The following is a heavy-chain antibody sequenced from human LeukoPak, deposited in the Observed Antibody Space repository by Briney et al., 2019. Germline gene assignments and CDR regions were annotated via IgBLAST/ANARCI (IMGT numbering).Heavy chain of an antibody. CDR2: IHPDGSVQ. Sequence: PGRSLRLSCVASGVAIRNSWMSWVRQAPGKGLEWVANIHPDGSVQNYVDSVKGRFTISRDNAKNSLYLQINNLRADDTAVYYCASNFPYCSDEDCALGGQGTLVTVSS. V-gene: IGHV3-7*01. CDR1: GVAIRNSW. D-gene: IGHD2-15*01. J-gene: IGHJ1*01. CDR3: ASNFPYCSDEDCAL.